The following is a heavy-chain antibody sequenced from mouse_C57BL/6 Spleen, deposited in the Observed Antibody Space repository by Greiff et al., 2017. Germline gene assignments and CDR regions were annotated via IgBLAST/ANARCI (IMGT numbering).Heavy chain of an antibody. CDR3: ARNEQDDAMDY. V-gene: IGHV1-80*01. Sequence: VQLQQSGAELVKPGASVKISCKASGYAFSSYWMNWVKQRPGKGLEWIGQIYPGDGDTNYNGKFKGKATLTADKSSSTAYMQLSSLTSEDSAVYFCARNEQDDAMDYWGQGTSVTVSS. J-gene: IGHJ4*01. CDR2: IYPGDGDT. CDR1: GYAFSSYW.